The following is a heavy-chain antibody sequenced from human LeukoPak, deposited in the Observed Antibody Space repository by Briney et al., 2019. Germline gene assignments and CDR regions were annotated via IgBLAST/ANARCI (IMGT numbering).Heavy chain of an antibody. Sequence: PGGSLRLSCAASVFTFSTSSMHWVRQAPGKGLEWVSYISGSSSTIYYADSVKGRFIISRDNAKNSLYLQMNSLRDEDTAVYYCARDNPYGGYFDYWGQGTLVTVSS. J-gene: IGHJ4*02. CDR3: ARDNPYGGYFDY. CDR1: VFTFSTSS. CDR2: ISGSSSTI. D-gene: IGHD1-26*01. V-gene: IGHV3-48*02.